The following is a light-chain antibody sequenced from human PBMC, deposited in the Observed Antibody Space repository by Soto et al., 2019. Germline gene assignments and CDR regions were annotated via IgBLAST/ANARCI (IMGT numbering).Light chain of an antibody. CDR1: QTVLYSSNSKNY. V-gene: IGKV4-1*01. CDR3: HQYYDVPYT. J-gene: IGKJ2*01. Sequence: EIVMTQSPGSLAVSLGERATINCKSSQTVLYSSNSKNYLAWYQHKAGQPPKLLLYWASTRESGVPDRFSGSGSETDFTLTISSLQTEDVAVYYCHQYYDVPYTFGQGTKLEIK. CDR2: WAS.